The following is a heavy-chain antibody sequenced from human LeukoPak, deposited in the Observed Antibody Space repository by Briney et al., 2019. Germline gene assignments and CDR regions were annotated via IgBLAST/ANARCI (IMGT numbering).Heavy chain of an antibody. J-gene: IGHJ4*02. CDR3: ARENPIKSWDY. D-gene: IGHD1-14*01. V-gene: IGHV1-46*01. Sequence: NFQGRVTMTRDTSTSTVYMELSSLRFEDTAVYYCARENPIKSWDYWGRGTLVTVSS.